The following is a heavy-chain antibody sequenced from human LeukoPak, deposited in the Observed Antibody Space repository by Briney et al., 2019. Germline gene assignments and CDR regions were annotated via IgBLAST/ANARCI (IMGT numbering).Heavy chain of an antibody. CDR3: ARGLHDYGDYGGSPRFDY. Sequence: SVKVSCKASGGTFSSYAISWVRQAPGQGLEWMGGIIPIFGTANYAQKFQGRVTITADESTSTAYMELSSLRSEDTAVYYCARGLHDYGDYGGSPRFDYWGQGTLVTVSS. J-gene: IGHJ4*02. CDR1: GGTFSSYA. CDR2: IIPIFGTA. D-gene: IGHD4-17*01. V-gene: IGHV1-69*13.